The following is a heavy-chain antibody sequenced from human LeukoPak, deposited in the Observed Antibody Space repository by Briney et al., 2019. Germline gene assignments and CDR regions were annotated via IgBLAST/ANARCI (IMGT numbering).Heavy chain of an antibody. Sequence: SETLSLTCTVSGGSISTSSYYWGWIRQPPGKGLECIGNIYYSGSTYYNPSLKSRVTISVDTSKNQFSLKLSSVTAADTAVYYCVRLSTVTTSFDYWGQGTLVTVSS. V-gene: IGHV4-39*07. CDR3: VRLSTVTTSFDY. CDR1: GGSISTSSYY. J-gene: IGHJ4*02. D-gene: IGHD4-17*01. CDR2: IYYSGST.